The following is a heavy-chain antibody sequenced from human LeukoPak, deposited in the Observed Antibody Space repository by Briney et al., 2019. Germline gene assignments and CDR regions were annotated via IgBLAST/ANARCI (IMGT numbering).Heavy chain of an antibody. Sequence: GGSLRLSCAASGFTFSSYGMHWVRQAPGKGLEWVAVIWYDGSNKYYADSVKGRFTISRDNSKNTLYLQMNSLRAEDTVVYYCARDGGLLYDSFHYYYYGMDVWGQGTTVTVSS. CDR1: GFTFSSYG. D-gene: IGHD2-2*02. CDR3: ARDGGLLYDSFHYYYYGMDV. CDR2: IWYDGSNK. V-gene: IGHV3-33*01. J-gene: IGHJ6*02.